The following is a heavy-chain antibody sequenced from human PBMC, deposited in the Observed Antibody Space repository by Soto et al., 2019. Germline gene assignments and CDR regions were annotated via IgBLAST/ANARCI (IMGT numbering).Heavy chain of an antibody. CDR2: ISAYNGGT. D-gene: IGHD3-16*01. CDR3: ARDFTGWPPDGVDS. V-gene: IGHV1-18*01. Sequence: QVHLVQSGAEVKKPGASVKVSCKTSGFTFTSYAITWVRQAPGQGLEWMGWISAYNGGTNYAQNLQGRITMTTDASTSTAYMELGSLTSDDTAVYYCARDFTGWPPDGVDSWGQGTLVTVSS. CDR1: GFTFTSYA. J-gene: IGHJ4*02.